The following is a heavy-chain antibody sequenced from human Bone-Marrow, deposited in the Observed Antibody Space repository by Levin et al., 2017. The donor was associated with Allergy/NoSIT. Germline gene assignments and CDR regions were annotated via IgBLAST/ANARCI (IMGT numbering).Heavy chain of an antibody. D-gene: IGHD1-26*01. Sequence: GGSLRLSCATSGFTFDDYTMHWVRQAPGKGLEWVSGISWKDGSTRYADSVKGRFTISRDNARNCLYLQMNSLRAEDSALYYCAKEGGNYGKTYYCYYFMDVWGHGTTVTVSS. CDR1: GFTFDDYT. CDR3: AKEGGNYGKTYYCYYFMDV. CDR2: ISWKDGST. V-gene: IGHV3-9*01. J-gene: IGHJ6*02.